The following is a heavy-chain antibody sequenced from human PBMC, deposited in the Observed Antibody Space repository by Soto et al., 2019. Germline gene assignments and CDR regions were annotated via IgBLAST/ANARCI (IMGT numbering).Heavy chain of an antibody. D-gene: IGHD4-17*01. V-gene: IGHV4-4*02. CDR1: GGSITSENW. CDR3: AGDPTLNDHGGNSTLDAFDI. Sequence: SETLSLTCTVSGGSITSENWWSWVRQPPGKGLEWIGEIYHSGSANYNPSLKSRATISLDKSKSQFSLQLTSVTAADKAFYYCAGDPTLNDHGGNSTLDAFDIWGQGTMVT. CDR2: IYHSGSA. J-gene: IGHJ3*02.